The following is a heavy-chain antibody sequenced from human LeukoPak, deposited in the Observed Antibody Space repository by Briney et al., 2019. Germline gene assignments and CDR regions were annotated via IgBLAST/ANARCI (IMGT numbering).Heavy chain of an antibody. CDR2: IYYSGST. D-gene: IGHD3-3*01. J-gene: IGHJ5*02. CDR3: VRDRERKDLDYDYWSGYDVPVNWFDP. V-gene: IGHV4-39*07. CDR1: GGSISSSSYY. Sequence: KPSETLSLTCTVSGGSISSSSYYWGWIRQPPGKGLEWIGSIYYSGSTYYNPSVRSRVTISVDTSKNQFSLKLRSVTAADTAVYYCVRDRERKDLDYDYWSGYDVPVNWFDPWGQGILVTVSS.